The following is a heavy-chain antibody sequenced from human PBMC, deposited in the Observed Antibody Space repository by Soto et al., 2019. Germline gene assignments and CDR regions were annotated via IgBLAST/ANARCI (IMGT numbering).Heavy chain of an antibody. V-gene: IGHV3-23*04. D-gene: IGHD1-26*01. CDR1: VFPFGANA. CDR2: LSNTGRRT. J-gene: IGHJ4*02. Sequence: EVQVVESGGGLVQPGGSLRLSCVVSVFPFGANAMSWVRQAPGKGLEWVSGLSNTGRRTSYADSVKGRFNISRDNSENTVYLQMNSLRVEDTAVYYCATEMGATQGPFDNWGQGTLVTVSS. CDR3: ATEMGATQGPFDN.